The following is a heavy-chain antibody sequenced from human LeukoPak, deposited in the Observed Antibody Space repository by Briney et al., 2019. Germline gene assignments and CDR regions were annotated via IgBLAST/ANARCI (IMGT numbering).Heavy chain of an antibody. J-gene: IGHJ4*02. CDR3: ARLSDY. Sequence: GGSLRLSCAASGFPFSSYGMHWVRQAPGKGLEWVAVILFDGSSKYYADPVKGRFTISRDNSKNTLYLQMNRLRAEDTAVYYCARLSDYWGQGTLVTVSS. CDR1: GFPFSSYG. V-gene: IGHV3-33*05. CDR2: ILFDGSSK.